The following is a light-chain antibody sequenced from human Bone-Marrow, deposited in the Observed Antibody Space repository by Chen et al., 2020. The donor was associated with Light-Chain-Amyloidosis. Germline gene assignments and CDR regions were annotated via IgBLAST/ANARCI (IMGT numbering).Light chain of an antibody. CDR1: DFPTNY. J-gene: IGLJ2*01. CDR2: IPT. CDR3: QSADSSGTYEVI. V-gene: IGLV3-25*03. Sequence: YDLTQPPPASVSPGQTARTTFPGDDFPTNYAYWYQQQPGQAPVLVIHIPTERPSGISERFSGSSSGTTATLTISGVQAEDEADYHCQSADSSGTYEVIFGGGTKRTVL.